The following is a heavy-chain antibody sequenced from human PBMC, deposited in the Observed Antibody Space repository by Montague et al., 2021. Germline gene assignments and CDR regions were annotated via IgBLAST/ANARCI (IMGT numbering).Heavy chain of an antibody. CDR1: GGSISSSSYY. D-gene: IGHD6-13*01. CDR2: IYYSGNS. CDR3: ARVFSSWYVGWFDP. J-gene: IGHJ5*02. V-gene: IGHV4-39*07. Sequence: SETLSLTCTVSGGSISSSSYYRGWIRQSPGKGLEWIGSIYYSGNSFYQPSLKSRITMAVDTSKNQFSLKLSSVTAADTAIYYCARVFSSWYVGWFDPWGQGTLVTVSS.